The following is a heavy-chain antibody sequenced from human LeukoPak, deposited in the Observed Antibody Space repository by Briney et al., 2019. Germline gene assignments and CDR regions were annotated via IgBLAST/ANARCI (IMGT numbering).Heavy chain of an antibody. Sequence: SETLSLTCTVSGGSISSYYWSWIRQPPGKGLEWIGYIYYSGSTNYNPSLKSRVTMSVDTSKNQFSLKLSSVTAADTAVYYCARDYYGSGRNYFDYWGQGTLVTVSS. CDR1: GGSISSYY. V-gene: IGHV4-59*12. CDR3: ARDYYGSGRNYFDY. D-gene: IGHD3-10*01. J-gene: IGHJ4*02. CDR2: IYYSGST.